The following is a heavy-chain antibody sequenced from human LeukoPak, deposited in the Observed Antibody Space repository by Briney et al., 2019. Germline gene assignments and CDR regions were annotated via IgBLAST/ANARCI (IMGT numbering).Heavy chain of an antibody. Sequence: ASETLSLTCTVSGGSIRTDGSYWAWIRQPPGKGLEWIGSIYIDGITHYNSSLQSRVTLSIDTSKNHFSRRLTSVTAADTAVFYCARLFTRAWEYRYGMDVWGQGTAVTVSS. CDR2: IYIDGIT. D-gene: IGHD1-26*01. J-gene: IGHJ6*02. CDR3: ARLFTRAWEYRYGMDV. CDR1: GGSIRTDGSY. V-gene: IGHV4-39*02.